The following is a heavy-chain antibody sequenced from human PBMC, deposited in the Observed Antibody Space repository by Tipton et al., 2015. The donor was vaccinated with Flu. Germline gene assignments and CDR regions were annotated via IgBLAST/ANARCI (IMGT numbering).Heavy chain of an antibody. J-gene: IGHJ4*02. CDR2: ISDSGSLI. Sequence: GSLRLSCAASGFAFSNYYMSWIRQAPGKGLEWISYISDSGSLIYYADSVKGRFTISRDNAKNSLYLQMNSLRAEDTAVYYCARELPSTWEPFDYWGQGTLVTVSS. CDR3: ARELPSTWEPFDY. D-gene: IGHD1-26*01. V-gene: IGHV3-11*04. CDR1: GFAFSNYY.